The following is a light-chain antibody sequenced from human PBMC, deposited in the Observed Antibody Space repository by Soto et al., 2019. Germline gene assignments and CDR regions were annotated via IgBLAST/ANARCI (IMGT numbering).Light chain of an antibody. CDR3: QQSFSTPLT. J-gene: IGKJ4*01. V-gene: IGKV1-39*01. CDR2: AAS. Sequence: DIQMTQSPSSLSASVGDRVTITCRASQSISSYLNWYQQKPGKAPKLLIFAASSLQGGVPSRFSGSGSGTDFAFTISNLQPEDFATYFCQQSFSTPLTFGGGTKVDIK. CDR1: QSISSY.